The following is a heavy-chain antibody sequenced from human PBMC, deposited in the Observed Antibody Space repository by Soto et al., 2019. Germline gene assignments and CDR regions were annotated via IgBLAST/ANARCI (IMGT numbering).Heavy chain of an antibody. V-gene: IGHV4-39*01. Sequence: QLQLQESGPGLVKPSETLSLTCAVSGGSVSSGGNYWGWIRQSPGKGLEWMGRGHDTGTTPYNPCRTSRVTISVDTSKNQFSLNVNSVTAADTAVYYCARGISSPSAAGVWGQGTLVTVSS. D-gene: IGHD6-6*01. CDR3: ARGISSPSAAGV. CDR1: GGSVSSGGNY. J-gene: IGHJ4*02. CDR2: GHDTGTT.